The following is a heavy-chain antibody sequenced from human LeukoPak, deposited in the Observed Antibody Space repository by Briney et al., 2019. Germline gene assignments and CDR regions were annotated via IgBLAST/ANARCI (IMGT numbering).Heavy chain of an antibody. CDR3: ARGPIVVVPAATYYFDY. Sequence: ASVKVSCKASGYTFTSYGISWVRQAPGQGLEWMGWISAYNGNTNYAQKLQGRVTMTRNTSISTAYMELSSLRSEDTAVYYCARGPIVVVPAATYYFDYWGQGTLVTVSS. V-gene: IGHV1-18*01. CDR1: GYTFTSYG. D-gene: IGHD2-2*01. J-gene: IGHJ4*02. CDR2: ISAYNGNT.